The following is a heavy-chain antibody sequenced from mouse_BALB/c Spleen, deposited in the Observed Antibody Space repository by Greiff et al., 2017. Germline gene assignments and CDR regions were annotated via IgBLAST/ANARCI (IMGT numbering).Heavy chain of an antibody. J-gene: IGHJ4*01. CDR3: ARHYYDADGDY. D-gene: IGHD1-1*01. CDR1: GFTFSSYG. Sequence: EVHLVESGGDLVKPGGSLKLSCAASGFTFSSYGMSWVRQTPDKRLEWVATISSGGSYTYYPDSVKGRFTISRDNAKNTLYLQMSSLKSEDTAMYYCARHYYDADGDYWGQGTSVTVSS. V-gene: IGHV5-6*01. CDR2: ISSGGSYT.